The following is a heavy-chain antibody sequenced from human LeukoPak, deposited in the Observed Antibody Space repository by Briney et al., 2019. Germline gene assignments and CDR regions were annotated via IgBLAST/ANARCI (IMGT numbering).Heavy chain of an antibody. Sequence: PGGSLRLSCAASGFTFSTYTMNWVRQAPGKGLEWVSTISGSGGSTYYADSVKGRFTISRDNSKNTLLLQMNSLRAEDTAVYYCAKDPQVYCSGGNCYADYWGQGTLVTVSS. CDR2: ISGSGGST. CDR3: AKDPQVYCSGGNCYADY. D-gene: IGHD2-15*01. V-gene: IGHV3-23*01. CDR1: GFTFSTYT. J-gene: IGHJ4*02.